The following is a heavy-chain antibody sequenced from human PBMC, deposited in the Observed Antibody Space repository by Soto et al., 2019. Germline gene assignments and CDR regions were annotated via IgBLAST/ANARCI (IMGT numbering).Heavy chain of an antibody. D-gene: IGHD4-17*01. V-gene: IGHV4-31*03. CDR1: GGSISSGGYY. Sequence: TLSLTCTVSGGSISSGGYYWSWIRQHPGKGLEWIGYIYYSGGTYYNPSLKSRVTISVDTSKNQFSLKLSSVTAADTATYYCARIRLLDYALDYWGQGTLVTVSS. J-gene: IGHJ4*02. CDR3: ARIRLLDYALDY. CDR2: IYYSGGT.